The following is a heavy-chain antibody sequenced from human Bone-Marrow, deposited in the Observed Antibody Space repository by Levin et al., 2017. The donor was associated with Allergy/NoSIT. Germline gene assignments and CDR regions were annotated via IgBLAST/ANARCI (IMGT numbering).Heavy chain of an antibody. J-gene: IGHJ6*02. D-gene: IGHD3-3*01. Sequence: SVKVSCKASGGSIVSYSITWVRQAPGQGLEWMAGIIPVFGTPDYAQKFQDRVTITADKSTNAAYLELTSLRPDDTAVYYCARGSMASSYYNLDVWGQGTTVTVSS. V-gene: IGHV1-69*06. CDR1: GGSIVSYS. CDR3: ARGSMASSYYNLDV. CDR2: IIPVFGTP.